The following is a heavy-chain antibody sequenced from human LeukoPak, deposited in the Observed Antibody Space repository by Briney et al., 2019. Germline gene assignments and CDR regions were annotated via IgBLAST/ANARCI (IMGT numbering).Heavy chain of an antibody. V-gene: IGHV4-59*08. D-gene: IGHD5-24*01. CDR2: IYYSGST. Sequence: SETLSLTCTVSGDSISSYYWSWIRQPPGKGLEWIGYIYYSGSTNYSPSLKSRVTISVDTSKNHFSLKLSSLTAADTAVYYCARTSWVQSSYYFDYWGQGTLVTVSS. J-gene: IGHJ4*02. CDR1: GDSISSYY. CDR3: ARTSWVQSSYYFDY.